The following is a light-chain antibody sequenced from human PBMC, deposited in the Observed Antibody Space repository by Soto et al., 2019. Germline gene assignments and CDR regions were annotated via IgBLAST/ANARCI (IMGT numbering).Light chain of an antibody. V-gene: IGKV3-11*01. CDR2: DAS. CDR1: QSVSSY. Sequence: EIVLTQSPATLSLSPGERATLSCRASQSVSSYLAWYQQNPGQAPRLLIYDASNRATVIPARFSGSGSGTDFTLTISSLEPEDFAVYYCQQRSNWPGTFGGGTKV. J-gene: IGKJ4*01. CDR3: QQRSNWPGT.